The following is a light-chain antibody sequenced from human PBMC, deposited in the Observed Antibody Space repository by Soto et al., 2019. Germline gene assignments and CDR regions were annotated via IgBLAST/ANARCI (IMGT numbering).Light chain of an antibody. Sequence: EIVLTQSPATLYLSPGESATLSCRASQSVSSYLAWSTPRPGQAPRLLIYDASNRATGTQARFSGSGSGTDFTLTISSLEPEEFAVYDCQQRSNWITFGQGTRLEIK. CDR2: DAS. J-gene: IGKJ5*01. CDR3: QQRSNWIT. V-gene: IGKV3-11*01. CDR1: QSVSSY.